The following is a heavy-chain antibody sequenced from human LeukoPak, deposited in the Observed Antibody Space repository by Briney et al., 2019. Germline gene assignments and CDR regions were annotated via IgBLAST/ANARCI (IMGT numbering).Heavy chain of an antibody. V-gene: IGHV5-51*01. CDR1: GYSFASYW. J-gene: IGHJ6*02. Sequence: GESLKISCKGSGYSFASYWIGWVRQMPGKGLEWMGIIYPGDSDTRYSPSFQGQVTISADKSISTAYLQWSSLKASDTAMYYCATSSHAHEKVDTALFGYYYYGMDVWGQGTTVTVSS. CDR2: IYPGDSDT. CDR3: ATSSHAHEKVDTALFGYYYYGMDV. D-gene: IGHD5-18*01.